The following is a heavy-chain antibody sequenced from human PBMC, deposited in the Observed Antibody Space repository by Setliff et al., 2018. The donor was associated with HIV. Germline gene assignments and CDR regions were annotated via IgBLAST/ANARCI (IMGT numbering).Heavy chain of an antibody. D-gene: IGHD1-26*01. Sequence: GGSLRLSCKGSGFTFGDSVMSWFRQAPGKGLEWVAVFWSNGYRKYYADSVKGRFTISRANAKNSLYLQMNSLIAEDTAVYYCARAGRGSGRYVYSFDYWGQGSLVTSPQ. V-gene: IGHV3-33*08. J-gene: IGHJ4*02. CDR2: FWSNGYRK. CDR3: ARAGRGSGRYVYSFDY. CDR1: GFTFGDSV.